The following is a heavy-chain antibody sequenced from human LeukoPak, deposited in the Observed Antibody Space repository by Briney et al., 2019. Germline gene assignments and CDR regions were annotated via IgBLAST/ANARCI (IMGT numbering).Heavy chain of an antibody. CDR1: GYTFTGYY. CDR3: ARDASGTYYFDY. D-gene: IGHD1-26*01. J-gene: IGHJ4*02. Sequence: ASVTVSFKASGYTFTGYYMHWVRQAPGQGLEWMGWINPNSGGTNYAQKFQGRVTMTRDTSISTAYMELSRLRSDDTAVYYCARDASGTYYFDYWGQGTLVTVSS. CDR2: INPNSGGT. V-gene: IGHV1-2*02.